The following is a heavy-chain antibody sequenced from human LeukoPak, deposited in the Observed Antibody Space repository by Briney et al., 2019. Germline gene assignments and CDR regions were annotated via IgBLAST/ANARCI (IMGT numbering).Heavy chain of an antibody. J-gene: IGHJ4*02. Sequence: GGSLRLSCAASGFTFSNYAMGWVRQSPGKGLEWVSTISGSGGSTYYADSVKGRFTVSRDNAKNSLYLQMNSLRAKDTAVYYCARVLGQEEAFDYWGQGTLVTVSS. V-gene: IGHV3-23*01. CDR2: ISGSGGST. CDR1: GFTFSNYA. CDR3: ARVLGQEEAFDY.